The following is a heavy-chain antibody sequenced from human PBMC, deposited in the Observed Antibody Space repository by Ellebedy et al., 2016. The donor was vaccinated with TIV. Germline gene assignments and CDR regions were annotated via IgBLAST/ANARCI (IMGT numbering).Heavy chain of an antibody. J-gene: IGHJ3*02. V-gene: IGHV1-8*01. D-gene: IGHD3-22*01. Sequence: AASVKVSCKASGYTFTSFDINWVRQVTGQGLEWMGWMNPNSGNTGYAQKFQDRVTMTRNTSITTAYMELRSLRSEDTTVYYCARGGHYYDSSGYLNMAFDIWGQGTMVTVSS. CDR1: GYTFTSFD. CDR2: MNPNSGNT. CDR3: ARGGHYYDSSGYLNMAFDI.